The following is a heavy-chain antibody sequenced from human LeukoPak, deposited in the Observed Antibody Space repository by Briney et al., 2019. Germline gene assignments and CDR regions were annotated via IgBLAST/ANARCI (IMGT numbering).Heavy chain of an antibody. Sequence: PGGSLRLSCAASGFTFSSHAMSRVRQAPGKGLEWVSGISGSGGSTPYADSVKGRFTISRDNSKNTLYLQMNSLRAEDTAVYYCAKGLVVVPATPVDYWGQGTLVTVSP. CDR3: AKGLVVVPATPVDY. V-gene: IGHV3-23*01. CDR1: GFTFSSHA. D-gene: IGHD2-15*01. J-gene: IGHJ4*02. CDR2: ISGSGGST.